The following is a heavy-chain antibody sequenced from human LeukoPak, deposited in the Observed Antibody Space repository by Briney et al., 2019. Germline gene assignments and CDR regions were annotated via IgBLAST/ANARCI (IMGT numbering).Heavy chain of an antibody. D-gene: IGHD3-10*01. V-gene: IGHV3-23*01. J-gene: IGHJ4*02. CDR1: GLTFSKYP. CDR2: ISGSGADT. CDR3: ATDYNGSGKPMFDY. Sequence: GRSLRLSCAASGLTFSKYPVTWVRQAPGKGLEWVSCISGSGADTYYADSVKGRFTISRDNPKNIVYLEMNNLGAEDTALYYCATDYNGSGKPMFDYWGQGTLVTVSS.